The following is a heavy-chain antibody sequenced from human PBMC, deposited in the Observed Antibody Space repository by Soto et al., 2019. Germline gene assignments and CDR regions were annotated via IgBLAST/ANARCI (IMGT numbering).Heavy chain of an antibody. CDR2: ISYDGSNK. Sequence: QVQLVESGGGVVQPGRSLRLSCAASGFTFSSYAMHWVRQAPGKGLEWVAVISYDGSNKYYADSVKGRFTISRDNSKNTLYLQMNSLRAEDTAVYYCAREIRIVGSYYFDYWGQGTLVTVSS. CDR1: GFTFSSYA. J-gene: IGHJ4*02. V-gene: IGHV3-30-3*01. CDR3: AREIRIVGSYYFDY. D-gene: IGHD1-26*01.